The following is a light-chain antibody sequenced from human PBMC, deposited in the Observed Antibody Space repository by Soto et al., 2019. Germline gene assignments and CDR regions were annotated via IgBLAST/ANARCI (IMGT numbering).Light chain of an antibody. CDR1: QSISTH. CDR2: DAS. CDR3: QQRSDWPPWT. V-gene: IGKV3-11*01. Sequence: EIVLTQSPATLSLSPREGATLSCRASQSISTHLAWYQQRPGQVPRLLIYDASNRATGIPARFSGSGSGTDFTLTINSLEPEDFAVYYCQQRSDWPPWTFGQGTKVEIK. J-gene: IGKJ1*01.